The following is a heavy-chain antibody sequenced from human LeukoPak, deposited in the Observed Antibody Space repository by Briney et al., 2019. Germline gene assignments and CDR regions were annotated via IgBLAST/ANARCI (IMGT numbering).Heavy chain of an antibody. D-gene: IGHD6-13*01. CDR1: GFHFSGFY. Sequence: GSLEPPFSTFGFHFSGFYIDWIRQAPGKGLEGVSLIRSTSSYTAYADSVKGRFTISRDNAKNSLYLQMNSLRAEDTAVYFCAKATNTATGTPTLAIDYWGQGTLVTVSS. CDR3: AKATNTATGTPTLAIDY. V-gene: IGHV3-11*05. CDR2: IRSTSSYT. J-gene: IGHJ4*02.